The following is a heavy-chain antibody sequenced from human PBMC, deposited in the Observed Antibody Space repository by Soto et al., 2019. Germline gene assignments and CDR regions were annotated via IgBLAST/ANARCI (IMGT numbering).Heavy chain of an antibody. Sequence: PGGSLRLSCAASGFTFGAYVMHWVRQAPGKGLEWVAVIWYDGSNKYYADSVKGRFTISRDNSKNTLYLQMNSLRAEDTAVYYCARARTKRLDMDVWGQGTTVTVSS. CDR1: GFTFGAYV. V-gene: IGHV3-33*08. J-gene: IGHJ6*02. CDR2: IWYDGSNK. D-gene: IGHD2-8*01. CDR3: ARARTKRLDMDV.